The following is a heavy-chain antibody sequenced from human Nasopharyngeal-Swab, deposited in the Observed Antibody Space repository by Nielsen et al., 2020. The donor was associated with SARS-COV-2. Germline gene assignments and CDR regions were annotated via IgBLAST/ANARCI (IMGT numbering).Heavy chain of an antibody. J-gene: IGHJ4*02. CDR2: ISGSGGST. D-gene: IGHD3-10*01. Sequence: GESLKISCAAPGFTFSSYAMSWVRQAPGKGLEWVSAISGSGGSTYYADSVKGRFTISRDNSKNTLYLQMNSLRAEDTAVYYCAKVRPDGSGSYTYYFDYWGQGTLVTVSS. V-gene: IGHV3-23*01. CDR1: GFTFSSYA. CDR3: AKVRPDGSGSYTYYFDY.